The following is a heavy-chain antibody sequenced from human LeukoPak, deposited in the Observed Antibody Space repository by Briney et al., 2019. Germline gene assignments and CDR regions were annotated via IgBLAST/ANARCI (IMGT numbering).Heavy chain of an antibody. CDR1: AYTFTNFG. V-gene: IGHV1-18*01. Sequence: ASVKVSCKASAYTFTNFGITWVRQAPGQGLEWVGWISVYSGNTNYAQKLQGRDTMTTDTSTSTAYMELRSLRSDDTALYYCARTFDGSAYYYGDFWGQGTLVTVSS. D-gene: IGHD3-22*01. J-gene: IGHJ4*02. CDR3: ARTFDGSAYYYGDF. CDR2: ISVYSGNT.